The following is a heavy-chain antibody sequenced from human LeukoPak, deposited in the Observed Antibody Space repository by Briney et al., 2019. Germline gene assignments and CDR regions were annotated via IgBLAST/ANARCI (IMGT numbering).Heavy chain of an antibody. Sequence: SETLSLSCTVSGGSVSSGSYYWTWIRQPPGRGLEWIGYINYSGSTNYNPSLKSRVTISVDTSKNHFSLKLNSVTAADTAVYYCARVGTYGSGSYLSWLDYWGQGTLVTVSS. CDR2: INYSGST. J-gene: IGHJ4*02. CDR1: GGSVSSGSYY. D-gene: IGHD3-10*01. V-gene: IGHV4-61*03. CDR3: ARVGTYGSGSYLSWLDY.